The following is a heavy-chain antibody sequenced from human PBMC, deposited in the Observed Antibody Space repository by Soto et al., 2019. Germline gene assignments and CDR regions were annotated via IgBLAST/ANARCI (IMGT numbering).Heavy chain of an antibody. J-gene: IGHJ4*02. Sequence: QVQLVQSGAGVEKPGSSVKVSCKASGSTLSSYPISWVRQAPGQGLEWMGRIIPILGIANYAQKFQGRVTITADKSTSTSYMDLSSLRSEDTAVDCCEGFPTAAGYLDCWGQGTLVTVSS. D-gene: IGHD6-13*01. CDR2: IIPILGIA. V-gene: IGHV1-69*02. CDR1: GSTLSSYP. CDR3: EGFPTAAGYLDC.